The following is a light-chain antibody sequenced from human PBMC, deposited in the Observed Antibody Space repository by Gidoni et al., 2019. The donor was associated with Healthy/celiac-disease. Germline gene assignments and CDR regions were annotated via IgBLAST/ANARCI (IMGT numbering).Light chain of an antibody. V-gene: IGKV1-39*01. J-gene: IGKJ2*01. CDR2: AAS. Sequence: DIQMTQSPSSLSASVGDRVTITCRASQNISSYLNWYQQKPGKAPKLLIYAASSLQSGVPSRFSGSGSGTDFTLTISSLQPEDFATYYCQQSYSTPYTFGQXTKLEIK. CDR3: QQSYSTPYT. CDR1: QNISSY.